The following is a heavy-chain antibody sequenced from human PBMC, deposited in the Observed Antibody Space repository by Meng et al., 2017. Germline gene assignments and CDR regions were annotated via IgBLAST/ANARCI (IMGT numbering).Heavy chain of an antibody. CDR2: ISSSSSYI. V-gene: IGHV3-21*01. Sequence: GESLKISCAASGFTFSSYSMNWVRQAPGKGLEWVSSISSSSSYIYYADSVKGRFTISRDNAKNSLYLQMSSLRAEDTAVYYCARDTYYYDSSGLDWGQGTLVTVSS. CDR3: ARDTYYYDSSGLD. D-gene: IGHD3-22*01. CDR1: GFTFSSYS. J-gene: IGHJ4*02.